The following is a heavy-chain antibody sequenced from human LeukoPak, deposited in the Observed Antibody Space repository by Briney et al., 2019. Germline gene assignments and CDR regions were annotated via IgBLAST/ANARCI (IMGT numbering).Heavy chain of an antibody. D-gene: IGHD2-21*02. Sequence: ASVKVSCKASGYTLSSYGVNWVRQAPGQGLEWMGWISIYNGDTTYARALQGRVTMTTETSTSTVHMELRGLTYDDTAVYFCASNPRGDSWTFDYWGQGSLVTVSS. CDR2: ISIYNGDT. J-gene: IGHJ4*02. CDR3: ASNPRGDSWTFDY. V-gene: IGHV1-18*04. CDR1: GYTLSSYG.